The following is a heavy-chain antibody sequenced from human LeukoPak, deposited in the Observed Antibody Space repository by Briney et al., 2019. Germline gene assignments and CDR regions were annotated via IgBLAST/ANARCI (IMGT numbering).Heavy chain of an antibody. J-gene: IGHJ4*02. CDR2: IYYSGST. Sequence: PSETLSLTCTVSGGSISSYYWSWIRQPPGKGLEWIGYIYYSGSTNYNPSLKSRVTISVDTSKNQFSLKLTSVTAADTGVYYCARGGKTNFDYWGQGTLVTVSS. V-gene: IGHV4-59*01. D-gene: IGHD1-14*01. CDR1: GGSISSYY. CDR3: ARGGKTNFDY.